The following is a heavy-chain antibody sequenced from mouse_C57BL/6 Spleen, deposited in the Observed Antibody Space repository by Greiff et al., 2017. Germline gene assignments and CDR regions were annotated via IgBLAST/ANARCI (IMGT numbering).Heavy chain of an antibody. J-gene: IGHJ4*01. CDR2: INPGSGGT. V-gene: IGHV1-54*01. CDR3: ARRYDYFYYAMDY. D-gene: IGHD2-4*01. CDR1: GYAFTNYL. Sequence: QVQLQQSGAELVRPGTSVKVSCKASGYAFTNYLIEWVKQRPGQGLEWIGVINPGSGGTKYTEKFKGKATLTADKSSSTAYMQLSSLTSEDSAVYFCARRYDYFYYAMDYWGQGTSVTVSS.